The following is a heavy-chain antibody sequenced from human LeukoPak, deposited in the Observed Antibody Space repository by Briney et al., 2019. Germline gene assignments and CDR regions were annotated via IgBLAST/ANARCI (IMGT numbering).Heavy chain of an antibody. CDR3: AKDYCSSSSCYGEY. CDR2: ISYDGSNK. Sequence: PGGSLRLSCAASGFIFNNYGMHWVRQAPGKGLEWVAVISYDGSNKYYADSVKGRFTISRDNSKNTLYLQMNSLRAEDTAVYYCAKDYCSSSSCYGEYWGQGTLVTVSS. V-gene: IGHV3-30*18. J-gene: IGHJ4*02. D-gene: IGHD2-2*01. CDR1: GFIFNNYG.